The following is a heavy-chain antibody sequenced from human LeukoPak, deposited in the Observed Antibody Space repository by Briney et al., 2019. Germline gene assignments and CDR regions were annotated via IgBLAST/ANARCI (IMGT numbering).Heavy chain of an antibody. CDR3: ARGQWQWLVHGVLSRYYYMDV. D-gene: IGHD6-19*01. Sequence: ASVKVSCKASGGTFSSYAISWVRQAPGQGLEWMGWMNPNSGNTGYAQKFQGRVTITRNTSISTAYMELSSLRSEDTAVYYCARGQWQWLVHGVLSRYYYMDVWGKGTTVTVSS. J-gene: IGHJ6*03. V-gene: IGHV1-8*03. CDR2: MNPNSGNT. CDR1: GGTFSSYA.